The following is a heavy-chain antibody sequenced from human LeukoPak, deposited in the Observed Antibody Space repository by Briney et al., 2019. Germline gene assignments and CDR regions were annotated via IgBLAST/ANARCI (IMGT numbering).Heavy chain of an antibody. CDR2: IRYDGSNK. CDR3: AKARAIRPTDAFDI. CDR1: GFTFSSYG. D-gene: IGHD5-24*01. J-gene: IGHJ3*02. V-gene: IGHV3-30*02. Sequence: GGSLRLSCAASGFTFSSYGMHCVRQAPGKGLEWVAFIRYDGSNKYYADSVKGRFTISRDNSKNTLYLQMNSLRAEDTAVYYCAKARAIRPTDAFDIWGQGTMVTVSS.